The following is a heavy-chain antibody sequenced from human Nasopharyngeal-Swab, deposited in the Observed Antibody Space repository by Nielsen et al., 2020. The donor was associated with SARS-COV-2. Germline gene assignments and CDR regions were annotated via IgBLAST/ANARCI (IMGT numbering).Heavy chain of an antibody. CDR3: ASLYGSGSYSPGSYGMDV. CDR2: INHSGST. Sequence: SETLSLTCAVYGGSFSGYYWSWIRQPPGQGLEWIGEINHSGSTNYNPSLKSRVTISVDTSKNQFSLKLSSVTAADTAVYYCASLYGSGSYSPGSYGMDVWGQGTTVTVFS. D-gene: IGHD3-10*01. J-gene: IGHJ6*02. CDR1: GGSFSGYY. V-gene: IGHV4-34*01.